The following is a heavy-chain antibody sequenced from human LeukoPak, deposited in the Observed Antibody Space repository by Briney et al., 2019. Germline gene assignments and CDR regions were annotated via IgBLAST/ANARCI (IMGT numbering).Heavy chain of an antibody. CDR2: IILPLDIT. CDR3: ARVVLRDFGVVYFDY. CDR1: GDTFSSSA. D-gene: IGHD3-3*01. V-gene: IGHV1-69*04. Sequence: SVKVSCKASGDTFSSSAISWVRQAPGQGLEWMGKIILPLDITNYAQQFQGGVTITTDKSTDTVFLELSSLRSQDTAVYYCARVVLRDFGVVYFDYWGQGTLVTVSS. J-gene: IGHJ4*02.